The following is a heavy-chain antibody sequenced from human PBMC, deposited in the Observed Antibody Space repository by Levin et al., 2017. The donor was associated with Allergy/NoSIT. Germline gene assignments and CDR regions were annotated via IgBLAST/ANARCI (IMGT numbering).Heavy chain of an antibody. CDR2: IYPGDSDT. CDR3: ARLVVVPAAMMGLDY. J-gene: IGHJ4*02. D-gene: IGHD2-2*01. CDR1: GYSFTSYW. V-gene: IGHV5-51*01. Sequence: GESLKISCKGSGYSFTSYWIGWVRQMPGKGLEWMGIIYPGDSDTRYSPSFQGQVTISADKSISTAYLQWSSLKASDTAMYYCARLVVVPAAMMGLDYWGQGTLVTVSS.